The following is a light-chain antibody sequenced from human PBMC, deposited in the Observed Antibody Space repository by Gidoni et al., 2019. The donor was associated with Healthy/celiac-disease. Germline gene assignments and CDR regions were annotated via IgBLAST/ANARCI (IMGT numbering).Light chain of an antibody. CDR3: SSYTSSSTLWV. V-gene: IGLV2-14*01. J-gene: IGLJ3*02. CDR2: EVS. Sequence: QSALTQPASVSGSPGQSITISCTGTSSDVGCYNYVSWYQKHPGKAPKLMIYEVSNRPSGVSNRFSGSKSGNTASLTISGLQAEDEADYYCSSYTSSSTLWVFGGGTKLTVL. CDR1: SSDVGCYNY.